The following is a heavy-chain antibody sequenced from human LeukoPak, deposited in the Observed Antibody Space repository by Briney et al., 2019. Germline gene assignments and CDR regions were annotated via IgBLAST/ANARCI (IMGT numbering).Heavy chain of an antibody. J-gene: IGHJ4*02. CDR2: IYYSGST. V-gene: IGHV4-30-4*08. CDR3: ARAALDIVGVDY. D-gene: IGHD5-12*01. Sequence: SETLSLTCTVSGGSISSDDYYWSWIRQPPGKGLEWIGYIYYSGSTYYNPSLKSRVTISVDTSKNQFSLKLSSVTAADTAVYYCARAALDIVGVDYWGRGTLVTVSS. CDR1: GGSISSDDYY.